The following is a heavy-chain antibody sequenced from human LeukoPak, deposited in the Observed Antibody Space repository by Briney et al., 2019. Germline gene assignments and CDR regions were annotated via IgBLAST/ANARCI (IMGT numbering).Heavy chain of an antibody. J-gene: IGHJ3*02. CDR2: IGTAGDT. CDR1: GFTFSSYD. V-gene: IGHV3-13*01. CDR3: ARARKGYYDSSGYYYTGNDAFDI. Sequence: GGSLRLSCAASGFTFSSYDMHWVRQATGKGLEWVSAIGTAGDTYYPGSVKGRFTISRENAKNSLYLQMNSLRAGDTAVYYCARARKGYYDSSGYYYTGNDAFDIWGQGTMVTVSS. D-gene: IGHD3-22*01.